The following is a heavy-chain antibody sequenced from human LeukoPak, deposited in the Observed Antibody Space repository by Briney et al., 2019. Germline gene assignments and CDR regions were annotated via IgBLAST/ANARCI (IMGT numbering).Heavy chain of an antibody. V-gene: IGHV3-23*01. CDR3: AKDRNYYDSSAYYDY. J-gene: IGHJ4*02. CDR1: GCSFSSHA. CDR2: ISGSGSGT. Sequence: PGGSLRLSCAASGCSFSSHAMNWVRQAPGKGLEWVSAISGSGSGTDYADSVKGRFTISRDNSKNTLYLQMNSLRAEDTAVYYCAKDRNYYDSSAYYDYWGQGTLVTVSS. D-gene: IGHD3-22*01.